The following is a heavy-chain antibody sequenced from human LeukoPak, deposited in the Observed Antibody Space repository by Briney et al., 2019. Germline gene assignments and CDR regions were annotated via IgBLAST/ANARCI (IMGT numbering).Heavy chain of an antibody. CDR1: GDSVSSDSAA. Sequence: SQTLSLTCAISGDSVSSDSAAWNWIRQSPSRGLEWLARTYFRSKWYYDYALAVKGRITINPDTSKNQFSPQLNSVTPEDTAVYFCARDPVGGSTIFDSWGREPWSPSPQ. CDR3: ARDPVGGSTIFDS. CDR2: TYFRSKWYY. V-gene: IGHV6-1*01. J-gene: IGHJ4*02. D-gene: IGHD1-26*01.